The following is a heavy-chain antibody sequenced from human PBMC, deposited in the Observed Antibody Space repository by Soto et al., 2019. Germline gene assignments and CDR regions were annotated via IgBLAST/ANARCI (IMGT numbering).Heavy chain of an antibody. Sequence: EVQLVQSGAEVKKPGESLKISCHGSGYSFTNYWLGWVRQMPGKGLEWMGIIFHSDSDTRYSPSFPVQVTISADKSISAADRLWGSRNASDTAMYYCARQRLRGYSFFDSSGQGTLVTVSS. V-gene: IGHV5-51*01. CDR3: ARQRLRGYSFFDS. J-gene: IGHJ4*02. D-gene: IGHD5-18*01. CDR2: IFHSDSDT. CDR1: GYSFTNYW.